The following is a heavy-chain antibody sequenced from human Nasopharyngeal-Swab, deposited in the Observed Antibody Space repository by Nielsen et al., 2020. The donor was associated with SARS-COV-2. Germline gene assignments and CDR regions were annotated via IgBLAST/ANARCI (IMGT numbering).Heavy chain of an antibody. CDR3: AVGAAQVDY. CDR2: ISYDGNIK. CDR1: GFTFSSYP. D-gene: IGHD1-26*01. V-gene: IGHV3-30-3*01. Sequence: GGSLRLSCAASGFTFSSYPMHWVRQAPGKGLDWVAVISYDGNIKYYTDSVKGRFTISRDNAKNSLYLQMNSLRAEDTAVYYCAVGAAQVDYWGQGTLVTVSS. J-gene: IGHJ4*02.